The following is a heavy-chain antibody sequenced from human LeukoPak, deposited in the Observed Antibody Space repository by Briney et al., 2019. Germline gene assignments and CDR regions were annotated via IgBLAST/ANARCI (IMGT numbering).Heavy chain of an antibody. D-gene: IGHD6-25*01. CDR3: ARGSGSSAWRVDY. CDR1: GFTFSSHY. J-gene: IGHJ4*02. CDR2: ISSSSGSI. V-gene: IGHV3-21*06. Sequence: GGSLRLSCTASGFTFSSHYMNWVRQAPGKGLEWVSCISSSSGSIYYADSVKGRFTISRDNGKNSLYLQMNSLRAEDTAVYYCARGSGSSAWRVDYWGQGTLVTVSS.